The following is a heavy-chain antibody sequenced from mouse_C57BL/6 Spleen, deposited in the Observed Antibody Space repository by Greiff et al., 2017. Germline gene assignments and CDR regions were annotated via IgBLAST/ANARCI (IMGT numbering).Heavy chain of an antibody. CDR1: GFTFSSYA. CDR2: ISDGGSYT. D-gene: IGHD1-1*01. J-gene: IGHJ2*01. CDR3: ARGVTTVFDY. Sequence: EVQRVESGGGLVKPGGSLKLSCAASGFTFSSYAMSWVRQTPEKRLEWVATISDGGSYTYYPDNVKGRFTISRDNAKNNLYLQMSHLKSEDTAMYYCARGVTTVFDYWGQGTTRTVSS. V-gene: IGHV5-4*01.